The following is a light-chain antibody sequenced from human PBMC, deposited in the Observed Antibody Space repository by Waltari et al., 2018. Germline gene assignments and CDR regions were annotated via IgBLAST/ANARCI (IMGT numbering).Light chain of an antibody. Sequence: QSALTQPASVSGSPRQSTTISCTGTGSDIGAFNYVSWYQQHSGKAPRLIIFGVSDRPSGISNRFSGSKSGNTASLTISGLQAEDEADYYCTSFTRAKTWVFGGGTKVTVL. CDR3: TSFTRAKTWV. J-gene: IGLJ3*02. V-gene: IGLV2-14*03. CDR1: GSDIGAFNY. CDR2: GVS.